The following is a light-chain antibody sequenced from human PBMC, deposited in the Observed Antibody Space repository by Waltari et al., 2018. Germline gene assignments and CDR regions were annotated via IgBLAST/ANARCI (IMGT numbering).Light chain of an antibody. Sequence: QSVLTQPPSASGTPGQRVTISCSGSSSNIGRNYVYWYQQLPGTAPNHLFDRNNQRPSGFLYRFSGSKVGTPASLAISGLRSEDETDYYWAAWDDSLSGVVFGGGTKLTVL. CDR1: SSNIGRNY. J-gene: IGLJ2*01. V-gene: IGLV1-47*01. CDR3: AAWDDSLSGVV. CDR2: RNN.